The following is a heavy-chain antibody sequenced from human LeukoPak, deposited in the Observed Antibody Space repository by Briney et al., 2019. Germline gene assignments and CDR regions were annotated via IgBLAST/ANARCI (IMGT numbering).Heavy chain of an antibody. Sequence: ASVKVSCKASGYTFTSYDINWVRQATGQGLEWMGWMNPNSGNTGYAQKFQGRVTITRNTSISTAYMELSRLRSDDTAVYYCARAAEYQLLGGVYNWFDPWGQGTLVTVSS. V-gene: IGHV1-8*03. J-gene: IGHJ5*02. CDR2: MNPNSGNT. CDR3: ARAAEYQLLGGVYNWFDP. CDR1: GYTFTSYD. D-gene: IGHD2-2*01.